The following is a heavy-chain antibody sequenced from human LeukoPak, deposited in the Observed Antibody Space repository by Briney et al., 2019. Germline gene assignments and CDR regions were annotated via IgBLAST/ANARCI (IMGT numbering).Heavy chain of an antibody. Sequence: PSETLSLTCTVSGGSINSGVYYWSWIRQPPGKGLEWIGSMSHSGNTHYNASLQSRVSISADISKNQFSLTLNSVTAADTAIYYCASFDNDLVNVSPRTGRSWGQGIPVIVSS. CDR2: MSHSGNT. V-gene: IGHV4-30-2*01. CDR1: GGSINSGVYY. D-gene: IGHD3-9*01. J-gene: IGHJ5*02. CDR3: ASFDNDLVNVSPRTGRS.